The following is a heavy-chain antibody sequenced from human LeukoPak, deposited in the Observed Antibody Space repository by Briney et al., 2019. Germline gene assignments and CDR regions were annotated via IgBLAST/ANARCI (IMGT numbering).Heavy chain of an antibody. Sequence: SETLSLTCTVSGGSISSGGYYWSWIRQHPGKGLEWIGYIYYSGSTYYNPSLKSRATISVDTSKNRFSLKLSSVTAADTAVYYCARAPYYYDSSGYYLQAFDIWGQGTMVTVSS. V-gene: IGHV4-31*03. J-gene: IGHJ3*02. CDR3: ARAPYYYDSSGYYLQAFDI. D-gene: IGHD3-22*01. CDR1: GGSISSGGYY. CDR2: IYYSGST.